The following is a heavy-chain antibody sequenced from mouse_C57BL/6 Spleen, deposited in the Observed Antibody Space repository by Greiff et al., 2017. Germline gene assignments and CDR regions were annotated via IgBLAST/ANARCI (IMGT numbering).Heavy chain of an antibody. V-gene: IGHV1-82*01. CDR2: IYPGDGDT. CDR3: ARAYYSNYGGYFDV. Sequence: VKVVESGPELVKPGASVKISCKASGYAFSSSWMNWVKQRPGKGLEWIGRIYPGDGDTNYNGKFKGKATLTADKSSSTAYMQLSSLTSEDSAVYFCARAYYSNYGGYFDVWGTGTTVTVSS. D-gene: IGHD2-5*01. J-gene: IGHJ1*03. CDR1: GYAFSSSW.